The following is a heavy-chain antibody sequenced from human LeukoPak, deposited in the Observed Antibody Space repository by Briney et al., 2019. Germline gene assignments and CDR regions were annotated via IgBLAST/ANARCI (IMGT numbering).Heavy chain of an antibody. J-gene: IGHJ4*02. CDR1: GGSISSGGYY. Sequence: SQTLSLTCTVSGGSISSGGYYWSWIRQPPGKGLEWIGYIYHSGSTYYNPSLKSRVTISVDRSKNQFSLKLSSVIAADTAVYYCARGDDYYDSSGYDFDYWGQGILVAVSS. CDR3: ARGDDYYDSSGYDFDY. CDR2: IYHSGST. V-gene: IGHV4-30-2*01. D-gene: IGHD3-22*01.